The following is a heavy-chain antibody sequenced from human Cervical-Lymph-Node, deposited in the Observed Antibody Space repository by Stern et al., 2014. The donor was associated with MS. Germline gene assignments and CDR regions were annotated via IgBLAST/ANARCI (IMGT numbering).Heavy chain of an antibody. CDR1: GYTFTWYG. D-gene: IGHD5-18*01. V-gene: IGHV1-3*02. CDR2: SDAGHGNT. CDR3: ARGGGGYSYGLDY. J-gene: IGHJ4*02. Sequence: QVQLVQSGAAVRKPGASVKVSCKASGYTFTWYGIHWVRQAPGQRLEWMGWSDAGHGNTKYSQEFQGRVTITRDTSASTAYMELGSLRSEDMAVYCCARGGGGYSYGLDYWGQGTLVTVSS.